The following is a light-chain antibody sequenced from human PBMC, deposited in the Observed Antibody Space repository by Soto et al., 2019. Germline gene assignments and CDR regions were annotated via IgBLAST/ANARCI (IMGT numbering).Light chain of an antibody. J-gene: IGKJ3*01. CDR3: QKYNSAPFT. Sequence: DIQMTQSPSSLSASVGDRVTNTCRATQGIDNYLAWYQQKPGKVPELLIYAAFTLQPGVPSRFSGSGSGTDFTLTISSLQPEDVATYYCQKYNSAPFTFGPGTKVDVK. CDR1: QGIDNY. V-gene: IGKV1-27*01. CDR2: AAF.